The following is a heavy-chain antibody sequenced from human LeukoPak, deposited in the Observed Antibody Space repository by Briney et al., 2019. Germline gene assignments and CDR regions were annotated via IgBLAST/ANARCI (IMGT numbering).Heavy chain of an antibody. D-gene: IGHD3-22*01. J-gene: IGHJ6*03. CDR2: IYTSGST. CDR1: GGSISSGSYY. Sequence: SETLSLTCTVSGGSISSGSYYWSWIRQPAGKGLEWIGRIYTSGSTNYNPSLKSRVTISVDTSKNQFSLKLTSVTAADTAVYYCARSGYDSGYWSGAQLYYMDVWGKGTTVTVSS. V-gene: IGHV4-61*02. CDR3: ARSGYDSGYWSGAQLYYMDV.